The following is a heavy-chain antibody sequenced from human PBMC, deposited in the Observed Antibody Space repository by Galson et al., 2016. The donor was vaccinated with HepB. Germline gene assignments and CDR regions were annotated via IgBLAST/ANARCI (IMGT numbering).Heavy chain of an antibody. Sequence: QSGAEVKKPGASMKVSCKASGFTFTGYYIHWVRQAPGQGLEWMGWINPNSGATNYALKFQGRVTMTRDTSISTAYMELSRLRSDDTAVDFCARDQLTLNEISGVVIEDYYGMDVWGKGTTVTISS. J-gene: IGHJ6*04. V-gene: IGHV1-2*02. CDR3: ARDQLTLNEISGVVIEDYYGMDV. CDR1: GFTFTGYY. CDR2: INPNSGAT. D-gene: IGHD3-3*01.